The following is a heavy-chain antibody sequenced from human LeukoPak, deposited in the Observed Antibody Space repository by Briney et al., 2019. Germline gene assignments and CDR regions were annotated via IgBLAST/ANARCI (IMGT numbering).Heavy chain of an antibody. V-gene: IGHV3-66*01. CDR3: ARDKPVIPAAGVLDS. Sequence: GGSLRLSCTASGFTVLSNWMSWVRQAPGKGLEGISVITTGGNTLYSDYVEGRCNISRENSKNLLFLQMSSLRVEDTAVYYCARDKPVIPAAGVLDSWGQGTLVTVSS. CDR2: ITTGGNT. J-gene: IGHJ4*02. D-gene: IGHD2-2*01. CDR1: GFTVLSNW.